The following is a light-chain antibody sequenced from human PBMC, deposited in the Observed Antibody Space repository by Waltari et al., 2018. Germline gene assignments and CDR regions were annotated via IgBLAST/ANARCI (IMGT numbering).Light chain of an antibody. V-gene: IGKV1-39*01. CDR3: QQSYT. J-gene: IGKJ4*01. CDR1: QSISEY. Sequence: IQMTQSPSSLSASVGEKVTITSRASQSISEYLNWYQQKPGKAPKLLIYGASSLQSGVPSRFSGSGSGTDFTLSITSLQPEDSATYYCQQSYTFGGGTKVEIK. CDR2: GAS.